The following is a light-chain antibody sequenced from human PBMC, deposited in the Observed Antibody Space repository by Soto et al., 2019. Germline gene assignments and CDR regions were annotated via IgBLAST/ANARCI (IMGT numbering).Light chain of an antibody. CDR1: QNVHER. CDR2: GAS. V-gene: IGKV3D-15*01. CDR3: HHYSNWPPYT. Sequence: DIVMTQSPDTLSVSPGESATFSCRTSQNVHERVAWYQHKPGQAPRLLIYGASTRAIGVPARFSGSGSATDFTLTINSLQSEDFAVYYCHHYSNWPPYTFGQGTKLEI. J-gene: IGKJ2*01.